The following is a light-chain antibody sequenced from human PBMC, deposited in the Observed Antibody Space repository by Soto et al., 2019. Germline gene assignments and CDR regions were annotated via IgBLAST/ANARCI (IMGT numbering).Light chain of an antibody. J-gene: IGLJ2*01. CDR3: QAWDSSTVV. V-gene: IGLV3-1*01. CDR2: QDS. CDR1: KLGDKY. Sequence: SYELTQPPSVSGSPGQPASITCSGDKLGDKYACWYQQKPGQSPVLVIYQDSKRPSGIPERFSGSNSGNTATLTISGTQAMDEADYYCQAWDSSTVVFGGGTKLTVL.